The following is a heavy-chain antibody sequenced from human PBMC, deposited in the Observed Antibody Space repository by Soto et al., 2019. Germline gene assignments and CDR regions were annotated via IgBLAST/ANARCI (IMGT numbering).Heavy chain of an antibody. D-gene: IGHD1-26*01. V-gene: IGHV1-69*13. Sequence: ASVKVSCKASGGTFSSYAISWVRQAPGQGLEWMGGIIPIFGTANYAQKFQGRVTITADESTSTAYMELSSLRSEDTAVYYCATTPPVGGYYYYGMDVWGQGTTVTVS. CDR1: GGTFSSYA. J-gene: IGHJ6*02. CDR3: ATTPPVGGYYYYGMDV. CDR2: IIPIFGTA.